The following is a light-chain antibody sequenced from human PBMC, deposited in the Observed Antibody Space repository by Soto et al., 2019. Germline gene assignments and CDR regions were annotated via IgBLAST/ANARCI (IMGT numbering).Light chain of an antibody. J-gene: IGLJ1*01. V-gene: IGLV2-23*01. CDR1: SSEVGSYNL. Sequence: QSVLTQPASVSGSPGQSTTISCTGTSSEVGSYNLVSWYQQHPGKAPKLMIYEGSKRPSGVSNRFSGSKSGNTASLTISGLQAGDEADYYCCSYAGSSTYVFGTGTRSPS. CDR2: EGS. CDR3: CSYAGSSTYV.